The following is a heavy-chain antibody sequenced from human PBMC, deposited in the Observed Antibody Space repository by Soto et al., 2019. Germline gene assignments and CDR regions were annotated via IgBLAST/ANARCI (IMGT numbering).Heavy chain of an antibody. V-gene: IGHV1-8*01. CDR3: ARGRDWNYFAYYYYYYMDV. J-gene: IGHJ6*03. CDR2: MNPNSGNT. D-gene: IGHD1-7*01. CDR1: GYTFTSYD. Sequence: EASVKVSCKASGYTFTSYDINWGRQATGQGLDWMGWMNPNSGNTGYAQKFQGRVTMTRNTSISTAYMELSSLRSEDTAVYYCARGRDWNYFAYYYYYYMDVWGKGTTVTVSS.